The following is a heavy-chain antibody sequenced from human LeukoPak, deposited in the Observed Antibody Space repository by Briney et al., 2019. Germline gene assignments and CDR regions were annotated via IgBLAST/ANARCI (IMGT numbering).Heavy chain of an antibody. D-gene: IGHD3-9*01. V-gene: IGHV3-48*02. CDR1: GFPFSAYG. CDR3: AVGYRSGTIGS. J-gene: IGHJ5*02. Sequence: PGGSLRLSCAASGFPFSAYGMSWFRQAPGKGLEWVSYISGSRNTVNYADAVKGRFTISRDNVKNSLYLQVNSLRDEDTAVYYCAVGYRSGTIGSWGQGTLVTVSS. CDR2: ISGSRNTV.